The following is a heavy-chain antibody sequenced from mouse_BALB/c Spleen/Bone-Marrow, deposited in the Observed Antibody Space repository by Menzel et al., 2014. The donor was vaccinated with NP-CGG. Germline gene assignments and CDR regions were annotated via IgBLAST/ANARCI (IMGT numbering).Heavy chain of an antibody. D-gene: IGHD5-1*01. Sequence: QVQLQQSGAELVKPGASVKLSCRASGYTFTNYYMYWVKQRPGQGLEWIGEINPSNGGTNFNEKFKSKATLTVDKSSSTAYMQLSSLTSDDSAVYYCTRLPHGGQGTSVTVSS. CDR1: GYTFTNYY. CDR3: TRLPH. J-gene: IGHJ4*01. CDR2: INPSNGGT. V-gene: IGHV1S81*02.